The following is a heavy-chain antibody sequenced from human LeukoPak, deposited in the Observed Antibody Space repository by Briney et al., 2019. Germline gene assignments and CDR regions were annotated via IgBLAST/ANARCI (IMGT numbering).Heavy chain of an antibody. D-gene: IGHD3-22*01. V-gene: IGHV3-66*01. Sequence: GGSLRLSCAASGFTVSTNYMSLVRQAPGKGLEWVSVIYSGGSTYYADSVKGRFTISRDNSKNTLYLQMNSLRAEDTAVYYCARDYPYYYDGSGYYSFDYWGQGTLVTVSS. CDR1: GFTVSTNY. CDR2: IYSGGST. CDR3: ARDYPYYYDGSGYYSFDY. J-gene: IGHJ4*02.